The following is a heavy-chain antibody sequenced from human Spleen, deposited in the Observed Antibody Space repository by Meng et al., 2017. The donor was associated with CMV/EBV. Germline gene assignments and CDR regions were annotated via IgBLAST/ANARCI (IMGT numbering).Heavy chain of an antibody. D-gene: IGHD2/OR15-2a*01. CDR2: INPESGGT. CDR3: ARGDRGRAEEYFLYAMDV. CDR1: FSEFY. J-gene: IGHJ6*02. V-gene: IGHV1-2*02. Sequence: FSEFYMNWVRQEPGQGLEWMGWINPESGGTNYAQRFKGRVTMTRDTSINTVYMEVNRLRSDDTAVYYCARGDRGRAEEYFLYAMDVWGQGATVTVSS.